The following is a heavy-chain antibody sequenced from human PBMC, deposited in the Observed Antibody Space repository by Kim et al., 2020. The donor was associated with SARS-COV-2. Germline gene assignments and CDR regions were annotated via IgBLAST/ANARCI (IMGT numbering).Heavy chain of an antibody. V-gene: IGHV3-9*01. CDR3: AKDSHDILTGYYFDY. J-gene: IGHJ4*02. D-gene: IGHD3-9*01. Sequence: DSEKGRFTSSRDNAKNALYLQMNNLRAEDTALYYCAKDSHDILTGYYFDYWGQGTLVTVSS.